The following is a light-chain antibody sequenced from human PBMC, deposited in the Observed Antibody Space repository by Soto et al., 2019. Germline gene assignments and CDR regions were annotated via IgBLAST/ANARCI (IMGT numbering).Light chain of an antibody. CDR3: QSYDSSLSVYA. V-gene: IGLV1-40*01. CDR1: SSNIGAGYD. Sequence: QSALTQPPSVSGAPGQTVTISCTGSSSNIGAGYDVHWYQQLPGTAPKLLIYGNSNRPSGVPDRFSGSKSGTSASLAITGLQAEDETDYYSQSYDSSLSVYAFGPGTK. CDR2: GNS. J-gene: IGLJ1*01.